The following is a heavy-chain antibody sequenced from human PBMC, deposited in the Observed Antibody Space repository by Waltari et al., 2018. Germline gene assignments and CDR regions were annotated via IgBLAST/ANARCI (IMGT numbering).Heavy chain of an antibody. CDR1: GFVFSSYG. V-gene: IGHV3-33*01. J-gene: IGHJ6*02. Sequence: QMQLVESGGGVVQPGRSLRLSCATSGFVFSSYGMHWVRQAPGKGLEWVAVIWNDGTNKYYADSVKGRFTISRDNSKSTLYLQMKSLRVDDTAVYYCATDRWTGYYGMDVWGQGTTVTVSS. D-gene: IGHD3-9*01. CDR3: ATDRWTGYYGMDV. CDR2: IWNDGTNK.